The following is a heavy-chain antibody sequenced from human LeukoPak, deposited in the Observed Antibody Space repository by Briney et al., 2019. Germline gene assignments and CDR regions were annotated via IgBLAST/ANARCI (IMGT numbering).Heavy chain of an antibody. Sequence: ASEKVSCKASNYTFSDYDVTWVRQTPGQGLEWMGWVSKYTGNADYAPKFQGRVSMTTDTSTRTAYMELRSLRPDDTAVYFCAREDDRSFGAYDCWGQGTLVTVSS. CDR3: AREDDRSFGAYDC. D-gene: IGHD4-17*01. V-gene: IGHV1-18*01. CDR1: NYTFSDYD. CDR2: VSKYTGNA. J-gene: IGHJ4*02.